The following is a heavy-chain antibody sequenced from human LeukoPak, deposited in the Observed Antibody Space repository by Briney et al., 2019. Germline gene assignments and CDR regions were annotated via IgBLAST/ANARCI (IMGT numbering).Heavy chain of an antibody. Sequence: SETLSLTCSVPGGSISEISYYWGWIRQPPGKGLEWIGNIYYSRSTYNNPSLESRVVISVDTSRNQFSLKLTSVTATDTAVYYCARQGVVGATGFDFWGQGILVTVSS. CDR1: GGSISEISYY. CDR3: ARQGVVGATGFDF. D-gene: IGHD1-26*01. CDR2: IYYSRST. J-gene: IGHJ4*02. V-gene: IGHV4-39*01.